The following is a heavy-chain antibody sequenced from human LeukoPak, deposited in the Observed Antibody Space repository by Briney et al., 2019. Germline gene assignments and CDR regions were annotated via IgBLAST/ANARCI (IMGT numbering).Heavy chain of an antibody. J-gene: IGHJ4*02. CDR1: GFTFSSYS. V-gene: IGHV3-21*01. Sequence: GGSLRLSCAASGFTFSSYSMNWVRQAPGKGLEWVSSTSSSSSYIYYADSVKGRFTISRDNAKNSLYLQMNSLRAEDTAVYYCAVDCSGGSCYYEDFDYWGQGTLVTVSS. CDR3: AVDCSGGSCYYEDFDY. CDR2: TSSSSSYI. D-gene: IGHD2-15*01.